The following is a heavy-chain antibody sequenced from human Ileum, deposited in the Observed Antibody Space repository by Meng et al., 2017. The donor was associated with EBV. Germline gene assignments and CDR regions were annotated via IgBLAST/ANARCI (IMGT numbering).Heavy chain of an antibody. CDR3: AISSKSGPSYYFDY. Sequence: QVDLVQSGAGGKKPGPSWKVSRKACGDTPTSYAITWVRQAPGKGLEWMGGIVPIFGTGTYAQKFQDRLTITADASTSTAYMELRGLRSEDTAVYYCAISSKSGPSYYFDYWGQGTLVTVSS. J-gene: IGHJ4*02. CDR1: GDTPTSYA. D-gene: IGHD3-10*01. CDR2: IVPIFGTG. V-gene: IGHV1-69*01.